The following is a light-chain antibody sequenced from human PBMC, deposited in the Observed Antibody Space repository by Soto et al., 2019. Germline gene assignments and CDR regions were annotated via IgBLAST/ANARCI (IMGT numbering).Light chain of an antibody. J-gene: IGLJ1*01. CDR2: SNN. V-gene: IGLV1-44*01. Sequence: VLTPPPSASGNTGQRVTISSSGSSSNIGSNTVNWYQQLPGTAPKLLIYSNNQRPSGVPDRFSGSKSGTSASLAISGLQSEDEADYYCAAWEDSLNGYVFGTGTKVTAL. CDR1: SSNIGSNT. CDR3: AAWEDSLNGYV.